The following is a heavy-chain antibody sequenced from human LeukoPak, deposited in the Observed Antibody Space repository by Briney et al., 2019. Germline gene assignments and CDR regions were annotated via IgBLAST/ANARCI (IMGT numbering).Heavy chain of an antibody. V-gene: IGHV4-34*01. Sequence: PSETLSLTCAVYGGSFSGYYWSWIRQPPGKGLEWMGEINHSGSTNYNPSLKSRVTISVDTSKNQFSLKLSSVTAADTAVYYCARRPGGYYGSGSYSWGQGTLVTVSS. J-gene: IGHJ5*02. D-gene: IGHD3-10*01. CDR3: ARRPGGYYGSGSYS. CDR2: INHSGST. CDR1: GGSFSGYY.